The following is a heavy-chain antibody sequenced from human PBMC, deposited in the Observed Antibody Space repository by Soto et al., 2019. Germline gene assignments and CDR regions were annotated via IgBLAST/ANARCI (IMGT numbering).Heavy chain of an antibody. Sequence: PSETLSLTCAVSGGSVSSSVHYWSWIRQPPGKGLEWIGNIYYSRSTNYNPSLKSRVTISVDTSKNQFSLKLSSVTAADTAVYYCARDLRGSRTSRPWNYYGLDVWGQGTMVTVSS. CDR3: ARDLRGSRTSRPWNYYGLDV. V-gene: IGHV4-61*08. CDR2: IYYSRST. D-gene: IGHD2-2*01. CDR1: GGSVSSSVHY. J-gene: IGHJ6*02.